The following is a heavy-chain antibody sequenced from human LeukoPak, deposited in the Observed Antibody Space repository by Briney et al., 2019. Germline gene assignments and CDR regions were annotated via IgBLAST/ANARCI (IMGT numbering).Heavy chain of an antibody. CDR2: IYPRDGST. V-gene: IGHV1-46*01. J-gene: IGHJ5*02. CDR1: GYTFTSNY. Sequence: VASVKVSCKASGYTFTSNYIHWVRQAPGQGLEWMGMIYPRDGSTSYAQKFQGRVTVTRDTSTSTVHMELSRLRSDDTAVFYCARDPWGGDIVVVPAAIHDPWGQGTLVTVSS. CDR3: ARDPWGGDIVVVPAAIHDP. D-gene: IGHD2-2*01.